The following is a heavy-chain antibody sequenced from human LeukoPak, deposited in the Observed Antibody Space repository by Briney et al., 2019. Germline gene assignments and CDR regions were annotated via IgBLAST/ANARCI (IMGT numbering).Heavy chain of an antibody. CDR3: ARDRAESQWLVRYWFDP. CDR1: GGTFSSYA. J-gene: IGHJ5*02. D-gene: IGHD6-19*01. V-gene: IGHV1-2*02. CDR2: INPYSGGT. Sequence: ASVKVSCKASGGTFSSYAISWVRQAPGQGLEWMGWINPYSGGTNYTQKFQGRVTMTRDTSITTAYMELIRLRSDDTAVYYCARDRAESQWLVRYWFDPWGQGTLVTVSS.